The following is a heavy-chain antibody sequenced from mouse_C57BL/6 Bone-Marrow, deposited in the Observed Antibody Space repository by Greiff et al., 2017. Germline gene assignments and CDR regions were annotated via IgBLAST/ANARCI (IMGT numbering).Heavy chain of an antibody. J-gene: IGHJ2*01. V-gene: IGHV1-76*01. Sequence: QVQLQQSGAELVRPGASVKLSCKASGYTFTDYYINWVKQRPGQGLEWIARIYPGSGNTYYNEKFKGKATLTAEKSSSTAYMPLSSLTSEDSAVYFCASSRRPLYDYNGGDYWGQGTTLTVSS. CDR1: GYTFTDYY. CDR2: IYPGSGNT. D-gene: IGHD2-4*01. CDR3: ASSRRPLYDYNGGDY.